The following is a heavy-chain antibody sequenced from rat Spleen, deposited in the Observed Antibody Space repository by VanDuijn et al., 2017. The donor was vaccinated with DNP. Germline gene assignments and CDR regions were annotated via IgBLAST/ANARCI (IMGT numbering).Heavy chain of an antibody. CDR2: ISTNGGNS. Sequence: EVQLVESGGDLVQPGGSLKLSCIASGFTFNNYYMTWIRQVPGTGLEWVASISTNGGNSYYRDSVKGRFTISRDNAKNTQYLQMDSLRSEDTATYYCARGGRSYFDYWGQGVMVTVSS. CDR3: ARGGRSYFDY. CDR1: GFTFNNYY. J-gene: IGHJ2*01. D-gene: IGHD1-11*01. V-gene: IGHV5-31*01.